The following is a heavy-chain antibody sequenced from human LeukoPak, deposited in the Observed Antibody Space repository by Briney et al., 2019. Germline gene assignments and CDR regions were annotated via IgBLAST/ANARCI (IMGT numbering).Heavy chain of an antibody. CDR2: IIAIFGTA. CDR3: ARAGIVGANGPFDY. CDR1: GGTFSSYA. J-gene: IGHJ4*02. V-gene: IGHV1-69*05. D-gene: IGHD1-26*01. Sequence: SVKASCKASGGTFSSYAISWVRQAPGQGLEWMGGIIAIFGTANYAQKFQGRVTITTDESTSTAYMELSSLRSEDTSVYYCARAGIVGANGPFDYWGQGTLVTVSS.